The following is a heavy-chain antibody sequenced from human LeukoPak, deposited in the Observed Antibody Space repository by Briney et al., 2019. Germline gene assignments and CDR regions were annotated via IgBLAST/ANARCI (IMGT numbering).Heavy chain of an antibody. Sequence: GGSLRLSCAASGFTFSNYWMHWVRQTPAKGLVWVSRINTDGTTRYADSVKGRFTISRDNAKNTLYLQMDSLRAEDTAVYYCARGAGIVGSTTPFDYWGQGALVTVSS. CDR1: GFTFSNYW. D-gene: IGHD1-26*01. J-gene: IGHJ4*02. V-gene: IGHV3-74*01. CDR2: INTDGTT. CDR3: ARGAGIVGSTTPFDY.